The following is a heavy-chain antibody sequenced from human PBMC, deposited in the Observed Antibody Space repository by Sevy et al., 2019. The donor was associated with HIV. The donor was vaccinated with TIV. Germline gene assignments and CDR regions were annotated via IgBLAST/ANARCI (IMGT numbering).Heavy chain of an antibody. V-gene: IGHV3-7*04. J-gene: IGHJ4*02. CDR1: GFSFSNYW. D-gene: IGHD3-22*01. CDR2: IKQDESEK. Sequence: GGSLRLSCAASGFSFSNYWMHWVRQAPGKGLEWVANIKQDESEKYYVASVKGRFTISRDNAKNSLYLQMNSLRPEDTAVYYCARGNSGSFDYWGQGTLVTSPQ. CDR3: ARGNSGSFDY.